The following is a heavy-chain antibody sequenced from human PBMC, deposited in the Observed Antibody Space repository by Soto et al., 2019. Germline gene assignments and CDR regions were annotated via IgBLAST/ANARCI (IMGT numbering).Heavy chain of an antibody. CDR1: GFTFSSYW. J-gene: IGHJ6*02. Sequence: PGGSLRLSCAASGFTFSSYWMHWVRLIPGKGLEWVAYIKPDGSATYYVDSVKGRFTISRDNAKNSLYLQMNSLRVEDTSVYYCARERYDFWSSLRGRGYYYYYYGMDVWGQGTTVTVSS. V-gene: IGHV3-7*01. D-gene: IGHD3-3*01. CDR3: ARERYDFWSSLRGRGYYYYYYGMDV. CDR2: IKPDGSAT.